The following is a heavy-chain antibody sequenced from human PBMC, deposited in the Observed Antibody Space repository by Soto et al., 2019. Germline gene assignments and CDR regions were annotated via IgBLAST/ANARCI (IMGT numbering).Heavy chain of an antibody. D-gene: IGHD3-16*01. Sequence: GGSLRLSCGASGFNFGAFGMNWVRQAPGKGLEWVSSITLSSSYIYYADSVKGRFTVSRDNAKNSLYLDMKSLTVDDTAVYYCARDMKSVRFRGTNGFVPWDPGTLLTV. CDR3: ARDMKSVRFRGTNGFVP. CDR2: ITLSSSYI. J-gene: IGHJ5*02. V-gene: IGHV3-21*01. CDR1: GFNFGAFG.